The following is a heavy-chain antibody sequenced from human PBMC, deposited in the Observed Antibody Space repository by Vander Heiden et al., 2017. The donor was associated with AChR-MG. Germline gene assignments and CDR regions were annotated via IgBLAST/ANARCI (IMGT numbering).Heavy chain of an antibody. Sequence: QVQLVESGGGVVQPGGSLRLSCAASGFRLSSSSMPRVGQAPGKGLEWVAASSYDGQYEWYADSVKGRFTVFRDNSASTLDLQMTSLRSEDRAVYFCAKVFRSKLLSNRNSCMDVWGQGTTVTVSS. J-gene: IGHJ6*02. D-gene: IGHD1-7*01. CDR1: GFRLSSSS. CDR2: SSYDGQYE. V-gene: IGHV3-30*04. CDR3: AKVFRSKLLSNRNSCMDV.